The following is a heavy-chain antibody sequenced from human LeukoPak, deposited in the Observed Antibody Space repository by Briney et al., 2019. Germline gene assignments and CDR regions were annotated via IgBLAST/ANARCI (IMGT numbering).Heavy chain of an antibody. CDR2: INPNSGGT. Sequence: ASVKVSCKASGYTFTGYYMHWVRQAPGQGLEWMGWINPNSGGTNYAQKFQGRVTMTRDTSISTAYMELSRLRTDDTAVYYCARARGSGSYYGHDYYYYYYMDVWGQGTTVTVSS. CDR3: ARARGSGSYYGHDYYYYYYMDV. V-gene: IGHV1-2*02. CDR1: GYTFTGYY. J-gene: IGHJ6*03. D-gene: IGHD3-10*01.